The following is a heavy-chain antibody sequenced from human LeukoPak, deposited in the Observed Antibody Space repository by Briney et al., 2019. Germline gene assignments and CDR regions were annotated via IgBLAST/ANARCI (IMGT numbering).Heavy chain of an antibody. V-gene: IGHV4-34*01. D-gene: IGHD1-26*01. Sequence: SETLSLTCAVYGGSFSGYYWSWIRQPPGKGLEWIGEINLSGSTNYNPSLKSRVTISVDTSKNQFSLKLSSVTAADTAVYYCARGLVATLWNYYYYYMTVWGKGTTVTVSS. J-gene: IGHJ6*03. CDR2: INLSGST. CDR1: GGSFSGYY. CDR3: ARGLVATLWNYYYYYMTV.